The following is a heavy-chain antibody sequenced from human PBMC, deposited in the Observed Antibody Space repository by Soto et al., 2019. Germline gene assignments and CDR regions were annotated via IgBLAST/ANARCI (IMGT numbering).Heavy chain of an antibody. CDR1: GFTFSSYG. J-gene: IGHJ6*03. CDR2: ISYDGSNK. Sequence: GGSLRLSCAASGFTFSSYGMHWVRQAPGKGLEWVAVISYDGSNKYYADSVKGRFTISRDNSKNTLYLQMNSLRAEDTAVYYCAKDWAAAKRTPPYYYSYRAVGGKGTTVTVPS. V-gene: IGHV3-30*18. CDR3: AKDWAAAKRTPPYYYSYRAV. D-gene: IGHD6-13*01.